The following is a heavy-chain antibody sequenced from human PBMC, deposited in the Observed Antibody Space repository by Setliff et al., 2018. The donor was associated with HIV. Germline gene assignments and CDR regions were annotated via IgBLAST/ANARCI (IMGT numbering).Heavy chain of an antibody. V-gene: IGHV1-18*01. CDR1: GYTFGSHG. CDR3: AREIGDYYDSSGYYPPTDYYYGMDV. D-gene: IGHD3-22*01. Sequence: GASVKVSCKTSGYTFGSHGISWVRQAPGQGLEWMGWISAYNGNTNYAQKFQGRVTMTRDTSTSTAYMELRSLRSDDTAVYYCAREIGDYYDSSGYYPPTDYYYGMDVWGQGTTVTV. CDR2: ISAYNGNT. J-gene: IGHJ6*02.